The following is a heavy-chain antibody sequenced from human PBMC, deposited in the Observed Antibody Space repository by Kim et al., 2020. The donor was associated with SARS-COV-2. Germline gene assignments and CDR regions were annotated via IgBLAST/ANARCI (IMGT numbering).Heavy chain of an antibody. CDR1: GFTFTTYW. V-gene: IGHV3-7*01. J-gene: IGHJ3*02. CDR2: IKEDGSEK. CDR3: AGPTGDNSAFRAFHI. Sequence: GGSLRLSCEVSGFTFTTYWMTWVRQAPGKGLEWLANIKEDGSEKYYVDSVKGRFTISRDNAKTSLYLQMNSLRSEDTAVYYCAGPTGDNSAFRAFHIWG. D-gene: IGHD1-20*01.